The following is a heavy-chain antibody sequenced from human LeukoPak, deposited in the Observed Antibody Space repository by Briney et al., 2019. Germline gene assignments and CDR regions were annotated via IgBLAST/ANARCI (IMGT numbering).Heavy chain of an antibody. V-gene: IGHV1-8*01. Sequence: ASVKVSCKASGYTFTSYDINWVRQAPGQGLEWMGWMNPNSGDTGYAQNFQGRVTMTRDTSISTAYMELRSLRSDDTAVYYCARGLVGYYYAFDIWGQGTMVTVSS. CDR3: ARGLVGYYYAFDI. CDR1: GYTFTSYD. D-gene: IGHD3-10*01. CDR2: MNPNSGDT. J-gene: IGHJ3*02.